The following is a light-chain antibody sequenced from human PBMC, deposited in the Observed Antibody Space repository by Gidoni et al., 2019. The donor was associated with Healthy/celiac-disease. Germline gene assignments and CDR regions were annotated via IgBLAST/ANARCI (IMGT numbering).Light chain of an antibody. CDR3: QQRSNWPPGYT. Sequence: EIVLTPSPATLSLSPGERATLSCRASQSVSSYLAWYQQKPGQAPRLLIYDASNRATGIPARFSGSGSGTDYTLTISSLEPEDFAVYYCQQRSNWPPGYTFGQXTKLEIK. CDR2: DAS. J-gene: IGKJ2*01. CDR1: QSVSSY. V-gene: IGKV3-11*01.